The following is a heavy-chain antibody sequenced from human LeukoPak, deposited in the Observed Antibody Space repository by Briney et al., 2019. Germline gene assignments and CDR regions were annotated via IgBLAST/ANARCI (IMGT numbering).Heavy chain of an antibody. CDR1: GFTFSSYA. CDR2: ISSSSSYI. Sequence: GGSLRLSCAASGFTFSSYAMTWVRQAPGKGLEWVSSISSSSSYIYYADSVKGRFTISRDNAKNSLYLQMNSLRAEDTAVYYCARELIAAVDYFDYWGQGTLVTVSS. J-gene: IGHJ4*02. CDR3: ARELIAAVDYFDY. D-gene: IGHD6-6*01. V-gene: IGHV3-21*01.